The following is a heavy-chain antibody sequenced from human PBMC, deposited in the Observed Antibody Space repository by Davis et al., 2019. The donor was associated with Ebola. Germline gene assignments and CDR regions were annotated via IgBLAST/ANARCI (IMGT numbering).Heavy chain of an antibody. D-gene: IGHD3-22*01. V-gene: IGHV3-33*01. J-gene: IGHJ5*02. CDR2: ISSDGGINK. CDR1: GFTFTAYG. Sequence: PGGSLRLSCAASGFTFTAYGMHWVRQAPGKGLEWVAFISSDGGINKDHADPVKGRFTISRDDSRNILYLQMNGLRDEDTAVYFCARDGPKYDIDLWGQGTQVTVSS. CDR3: ARDGPKYDIDL.